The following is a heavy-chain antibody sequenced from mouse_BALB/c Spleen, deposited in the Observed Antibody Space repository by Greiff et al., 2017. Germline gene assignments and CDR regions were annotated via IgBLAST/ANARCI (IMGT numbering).Heavy chain of an antibody. CDR3: ASPYYGYDGALDY. Sequence: VQLQQSGPELVKPGASVRISCKASGYTFTSYYIHWVKQRPGQGLEWIGCIYPGNVNTKYNEKFKGKATLTADKSSSTAYMQLSSLTSEDSAVYFCASPYYGYDGALDYWGQGTSVTVSS. D-gene: IGHD2-14*01. CDR1: GYTFTSYY. CDR2: IYPGNVNT. J-gene: IGHJ4*01. V-gene: IGHV1S56*01.